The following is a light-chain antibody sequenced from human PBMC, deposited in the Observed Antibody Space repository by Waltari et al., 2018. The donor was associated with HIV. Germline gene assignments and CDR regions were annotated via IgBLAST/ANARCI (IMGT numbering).Light chain of an antibody. CDR2: NNT. CDR3: AAWDDSLNAWV. CDR1: SSNIGSNT. V-gene: IGLV1-44*01. J-gene: IGLJ3*02. Sequence: QSVVTQPPSASGTPGQRVTISCSGSSSNIGSNTINWFQQLPGTAPKLLIYNNTLRPSGVPDRFSGSKSGTSAALAISGLQSDDEADFYCAAWDDSLNAWVFGGGTKLTVL.